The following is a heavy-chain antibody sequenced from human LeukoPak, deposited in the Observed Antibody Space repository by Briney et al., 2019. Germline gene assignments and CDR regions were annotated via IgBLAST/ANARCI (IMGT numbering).Heavy chain of an antibody. CDR2: ISSSSSYI. Sequence: GGSLRLSCAASGFTFSSYSMNWVCQAPGKGLEWVSSISSSSSYIYYADSVKGRFTISRDNAKNSLYLQMNSLRAEDTAVYYCARDPGATTGYWGQGTLVTVSS. D-gene: IGHD1-26*01. J-gene: IGHJ4*02. CDR3: ARDPGATTGY. V-gene: IGHV3-21*01. CDR1: GFTFSSYS.